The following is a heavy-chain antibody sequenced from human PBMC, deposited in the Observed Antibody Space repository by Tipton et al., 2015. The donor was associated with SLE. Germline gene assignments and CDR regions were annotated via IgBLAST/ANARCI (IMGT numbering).Heavy chain of an antibody. CDR2: MYHSGST. CDR3: VKSVVVVSPRDYYYYMDV. Sequence: TLSLTCTVSGGSISNYYWSWMRQSPGKGLEWIGQMYHSGSTNYNPSLKSRVTISVDTSKNQFSLRLSSVTAADTGVYYCVKSVVVVSPRDYYYYMDVWGKGTTVTVSS. CDR1: GGSISNYY. V-gene: IGHV4-59*08. J-gene: IGHJ6*03. D-gene: IGHD2-15*01.